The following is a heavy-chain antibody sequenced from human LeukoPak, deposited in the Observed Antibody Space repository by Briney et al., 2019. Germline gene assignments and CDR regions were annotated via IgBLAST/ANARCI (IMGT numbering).Heavy chain of an antibody. CDR3: ARQLGDVVVVPAAIPYYYYYYMDV. J-gene: IGHJ6*03. V-gene: IGHV4-59*12. CDR1: GGSISSYY. D-gene: IGHD2-2*01. Sequence: SETLSLTCTVSGGSISSYYWSWIRQPPGKGLEWIGYIHYSGSTNYNPSLKSRVTISVDRSKNQFSLKLSSVTAADTAVYYCARQLGDVVVVPAAIPYYYYYYMDVWGKGTTVTVSS. CDR2: IHYSGST.